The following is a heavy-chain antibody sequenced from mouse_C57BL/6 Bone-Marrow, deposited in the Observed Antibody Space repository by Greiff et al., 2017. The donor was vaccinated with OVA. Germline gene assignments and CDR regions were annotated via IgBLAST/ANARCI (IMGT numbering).Heavy chain of an antibody. D-gene: IGHD1-1*01. CDR3: ARKTTVVATDYAMDY. Sequence: VKLMESGPGLVQPSQSLSITCTVSGFSLTSYGVHWVRQSPGKGLEWLGVIWSGGSTDYNAAFISRLSISKDNSKSQVFFKMNSLQADDTAIYYCARKTTVVATDYAMDYWGQGTSVTVSS. J-gene: IGHJ4*01. CDR2: IWSGGST. V-gene: IGHV2-2*01. CDR1: GFSLTSYG.